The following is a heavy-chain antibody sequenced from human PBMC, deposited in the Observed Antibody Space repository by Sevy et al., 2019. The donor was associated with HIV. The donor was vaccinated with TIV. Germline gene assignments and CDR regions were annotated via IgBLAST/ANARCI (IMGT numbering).Heavy chain of an antibody. CDR1: GGSISSSSYY. J-gene: IGHJ5*02. CDR2: IYYSGST. V-gene: IGHV4-39*01. CDR3: ARQRRQWGLGGDWFDP. Sequence: SETLSLTCTVSGGSISSSSYYWGWIRQPPGKGLEWIGTIYYSGSTYYNPSLKSRVTISADTSKNQFSLKLSSVTATDTAVYYCARQRRQWGLGGDWFDPWGQGTLVTVSS. D-gene: IGHD1-26*01.